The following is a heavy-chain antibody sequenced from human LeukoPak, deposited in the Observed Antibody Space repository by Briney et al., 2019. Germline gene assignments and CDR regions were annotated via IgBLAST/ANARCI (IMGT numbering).Heavy chain of an antibody. CDR2: IYTSGNT. J-gene: IGHJ5*02. V-gene: IGHV4-4*07. D-gene: IGHD3-10*01. CDR1: GGSFSIYY. CDR3: ARGLLLFGELSFYFDP. Sequence: SETLSLTCPVSGGSFSIYYWSWIRQPAGKGLERIGRIYTSGNTYYNPSLKSRVTMSVDTSKNQLSLKLSSVTAADTAVYYCARGLLLFGELSFYFDPWGQGTLVTVSS.